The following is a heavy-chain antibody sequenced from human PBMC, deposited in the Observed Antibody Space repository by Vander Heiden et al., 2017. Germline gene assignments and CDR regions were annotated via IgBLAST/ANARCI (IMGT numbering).Heavy chain of an antibody. CDR2: IKQDGSVI. V-gene: IGHV3-7*01. Sequence: EVQLVESGGGLVQTRESMKHSCAASGSIYTHHCTRWVRQAPGKGVKWVANIKQDGSVIYYVDSVRGRFTISRDNAEKSLYLQMTSLRAEDTAVYYCARYYSGSGSHDSWGQGTLVTVSS. D-gene: IGHD3-10*01. J-gene: IGHJ4*02. CDR3: ARYYSGSGSHDS. CDR1: GSIYTHHC.